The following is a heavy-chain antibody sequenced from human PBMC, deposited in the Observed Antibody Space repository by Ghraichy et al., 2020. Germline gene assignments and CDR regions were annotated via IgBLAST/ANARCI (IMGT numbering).Heavy chain of an antibody. D-gene: IGHD5-24*01. CDR1: GFTFSSYA. Sequence: GGSLRLSCAASGFTFSSYAMSWVRQAPGKGLEWVSSISGSGGSTYYADSVKGRFTISRDNFKNTLYLQMNSLRAEDTAVYYCAKPRDGYNPSPVSYWGQGTLVTVSS. CDR3: AKPRDGYNPSPVSY. CDR2: ISGSGGST. V-gene: IGHV3-23*01. J-gene: IGHJ4*02.